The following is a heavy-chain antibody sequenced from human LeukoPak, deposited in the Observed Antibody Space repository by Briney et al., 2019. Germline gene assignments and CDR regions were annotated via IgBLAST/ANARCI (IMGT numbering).Heavy chain of an antibody. J-gene: IGHJ4*02. D-gene: IGHD6-13*01. Sequence: GGSLRLSCAASGFTFSSYEMNWVRQAPGKGLEWVSYISSSGSTRYHADSVKGRFTISRDNAKNSLYLQMNSLRAEDTAVYYCAKGGEVSSWYKRLKLYFDSWGRGILVTVSS. CDR1: GFTFSSYE. CDR3: AKGGEVSSWYKRLKLYFDS. CDR2: ISSSGSTR. V-gene: IGHV3-48*03.